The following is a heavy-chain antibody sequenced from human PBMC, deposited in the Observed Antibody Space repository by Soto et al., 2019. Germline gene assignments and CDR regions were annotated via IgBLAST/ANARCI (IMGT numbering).Heavy chain of an antibody. Sequence: SGPTLVNPTQTLTLTCTFSGFSLSTSGVGVGWIRQPPGKALEWLALIYWDDDKRYSPSLKSRLTITKDTSKNQVVLTMTNMDPVDAATYYCAHYRSAFSIAARRGWFDPWGQGTLVTVSS. V-gene: IGHV2-5*02. CDR1: GFSLSTSGVG. CDR2: IYWDDDK. D-gene: IGHD6-6*01. CDR3: AHYRSAFSIAARRGWFDP. J-gene: IGHJ5*02.